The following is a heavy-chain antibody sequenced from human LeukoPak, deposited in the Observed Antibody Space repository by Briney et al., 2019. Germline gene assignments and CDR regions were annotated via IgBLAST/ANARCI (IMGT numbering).Heavy chain of an antibody. D-gene: IGHD3-10*01. V-gene: IGHV4-34*01. CDR2: INHSGST. CDR1: GESFSGYY. Sequence: PSDTLSLTCAVYGESFSGYYWSWLRQPPGKALVWSGEINHSGSTNYNPSLKSRVTISVDTSKNQFSLKLSSVTAADTAMYYCARGGKGNYGSGSYYIDNWFDPWGQGTLVTVSS. CDR3: ARGGKGNYGSGSYYIDNWFDP. J-gene: IGHJ5*02.